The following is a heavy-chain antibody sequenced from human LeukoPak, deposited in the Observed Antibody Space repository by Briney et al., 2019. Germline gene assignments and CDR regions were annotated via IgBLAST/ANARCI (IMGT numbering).Heavy chain of an antibody. D-gene: IGHD3-22*01. J-gene: IGHJ5*02. CDR2: IYYSGST. CDR1: GGSISSSSYY. V-gene: IGHV4-39*07. CDR3: ARRGYYDSSVFDP. Sequence: SETLSLTCTVSGGSISSSSYYWGWVRQPPGKGLEWIGTIYYSGSTYYNPSLQSRVTISVDTSKNQFSLKLSSVTAADTAVYYCARRGYYDSSVFDPWGQGTLVTVSS.